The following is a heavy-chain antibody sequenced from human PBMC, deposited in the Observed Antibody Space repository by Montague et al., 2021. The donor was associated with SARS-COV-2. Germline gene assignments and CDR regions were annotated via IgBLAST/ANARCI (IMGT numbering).Heavy chain of an antibody. CDR2: INHSGST. Sequence: SETLSLTCAVYGGSFSGYYWSWIRQPPGKGLEWIGEINHSGSTNYNPSLKSRVTISVDTSKNQFSLKLSSVTAADTAVYYCARKTLGWLSRPPYKYYFDYWGQGTLVTVSS. V-gene: IGHV4-34*01. D-gene: IGHD3-22*01. J-gene: IGHJ4*02. CDR3: ARKTLGWLSRPPYKYYFDY. CDR1: GGSFSGYY.